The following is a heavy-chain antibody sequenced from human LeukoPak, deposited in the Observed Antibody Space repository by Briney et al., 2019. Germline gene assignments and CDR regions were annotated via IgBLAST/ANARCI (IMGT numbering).Heavy chain of an antibody. CDR2: INLNSGGT. J-gene: IGHJ4*02. CDR1: GYTFTGYY. D-gene: IGHD1-14*01. CDR3: ASWAGGNAPVASFDY. V-gene: IGHV1-2*02. Sequence: ASVKVSCKPSGYTFTGYYMHWMRPAPGQGLEWMGWINLNSGGTNYAQKFQGRVTMTRDTSISTAYMELSRLRYDDTAVYYCASWAGGNAPVASFDYWGQGTLVAVSS.